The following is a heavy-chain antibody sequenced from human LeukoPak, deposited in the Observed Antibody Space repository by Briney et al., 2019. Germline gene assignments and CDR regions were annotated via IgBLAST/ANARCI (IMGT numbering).Heavy chain of an antibody. CDR1: GGSISSYY. J-gene: IGHJ4*02. Sequence: SETLSLTCTVSGGSISSYYWSWIRQPPGRGLEWIGYVYYSGNTNYNPSLKSRVTMSVDTSKNQFSLNLRSVTAADTAVYYCARSYSSSWIDYWGQGALGTVSS. V-gene: IGHV4-59*01. CDR3: ARSYSSSWIDY. D-gene: IGHD6-13*01. CDR2: VYYSGNT.